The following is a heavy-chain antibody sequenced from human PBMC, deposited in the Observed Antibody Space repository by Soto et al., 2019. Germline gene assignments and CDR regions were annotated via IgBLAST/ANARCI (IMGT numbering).Heavy chain of an antibody. J-gene: IGHJ5*02. D-gene: IGHD2-15*01. CDR1: GFTFSDYY. CDR2: ISSSGSTI. Sequence: GGSLRLSCAASGFTFSDYYMSWIRQAPGKGLEWVPYISSSGSTIYYADSVKGRFTISRDNAKNSLYLQMNSLRAEDTAVYYCARGLHYCSGGSCPPWFDPWGQGTLVTVSS. V-gene: IGHV3-11*01. CDR3: ARGLHYCSGGSCPPWFDP.